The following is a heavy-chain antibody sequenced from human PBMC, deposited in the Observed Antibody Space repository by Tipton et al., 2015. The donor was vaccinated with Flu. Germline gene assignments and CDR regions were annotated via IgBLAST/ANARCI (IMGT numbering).Heavy chain of an antibody. D-gene: IGHD5-24*01. Sequence: GLVKPSETLSLTCTVSGDSIRGSGYYWGWLRQPPGKGLEWIGSIYYGGSDFYNPSLKSRVTISIDTSNNRFSLRLISMTAADTSVYYCARGGYNFATDYWGQGTLVTVSS. V-gene: IGHV4-39*01. CDR1: GDSIRGSGYY. CDR2: IYYGGSD. J-gene: IGHJ4*02. CDR3: ARGGYNFATDY.